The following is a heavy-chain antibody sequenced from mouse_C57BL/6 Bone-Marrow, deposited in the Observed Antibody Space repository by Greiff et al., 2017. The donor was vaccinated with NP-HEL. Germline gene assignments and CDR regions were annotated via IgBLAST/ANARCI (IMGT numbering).Heavy chain of an antibody. CDR3: ARLTVTYAMDY. J-gene: IGHJ4*01. Sequence: VQLQQSGAELARPGASVKMSCKASGYTFTSYTMHWVNQRPGQGLEWIGYINPSSGYTKYNQKFKDKATLTADKSSSTAYMQLSSMTSEDSAVYYCARLTVTYAMDYWGQGTSVTVSS. D-gene: IGHD4-1*01. V-gene: IGHV1-4*01. CDR2: INPSSGYT. CDR1: GYTFTSYT.